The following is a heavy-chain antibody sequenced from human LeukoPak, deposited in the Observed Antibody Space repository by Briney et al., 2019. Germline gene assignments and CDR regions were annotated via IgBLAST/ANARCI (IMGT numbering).Heavy chain of an antibody. J-gene: IGHJ1*01. D-gene: IGHD6-13*01. CDR2: ITSKGDNYQT. CDR3: ARDPVSSSWYGYFQH. Sequence: SGGSLRLSCAASGFTLSDYHMDWVRQAPGKGLEWVGRITSKGDNYQTHYATAVKGRFTISRDDSKSSLYLQMNSLITEDTAVYYCARDPVSSSWYGYFQHWGQGTLVSVSS. V-gene: IGHV3-72*01. CDR1: GFTLSDYH.